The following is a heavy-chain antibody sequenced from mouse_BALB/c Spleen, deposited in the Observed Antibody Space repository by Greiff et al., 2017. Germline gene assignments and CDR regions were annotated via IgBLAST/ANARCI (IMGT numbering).Heavy chain of an antibody. CDR2: ISSGGGST. CDR1: GFAFSSYD. CDR3: ARLYDYDVAWFAY. J-gene: IGHJ3*01. V-gene: IGHV5-12-1*01. Sequence: EVKVEESGGGLVKPGGSLKLSCAASGFAFSSYDMSWVRQTPEKRLEWVAYISSGGGSTYYPDTVKGRFTISRDNAKNTLYLQMSSLKSEDTAMYYCARLYDYDVAWFAYWGQGTLVTVSA. D-gene: IGHD2-4*01.